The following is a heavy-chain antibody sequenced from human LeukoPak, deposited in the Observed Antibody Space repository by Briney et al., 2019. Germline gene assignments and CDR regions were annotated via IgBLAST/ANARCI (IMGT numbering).Heavy chain of an antibody. CDR2: INHSGST. CDR3: ARGKINYYDSSGYPPFFDY. J-gene: IGHJ4*02. V-gene: IGHV4-34*01. D-gene: IGHD3-22*01. CDR1: GGSFSGYY. Sequence: SETLSLTCAVYGGSFSGYYWSWIRQPPGKGLEWIGEINHSGSTNYNPSLKSRVTISVDTSKNQFSLELSSVTAADTAVYYCARGKINYYDSSGYPPFFDYWGQGTLVTVSS.